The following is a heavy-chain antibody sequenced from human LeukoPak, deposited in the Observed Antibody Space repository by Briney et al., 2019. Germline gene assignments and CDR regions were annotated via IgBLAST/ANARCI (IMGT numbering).Heavy chain of an antibody. CDR1: GGSISSYY. Sequence: SETPSLTCTVSGGSISSYYWSWIRQPPGKGLEWIGYIYYSGSTNYNPSLKSRVTISVDTSKNQFSLKLSSVTAADTAVYYCASGYDSSGGGYFDLWGRGTLVTVSS. CDR2: IYYSGST. V-gene: IGHV4-59*01. CDR3: ASGYDSSGGGYFDL. D-gene: IGHD3-22*01. J-gene: IGHJ2*01.